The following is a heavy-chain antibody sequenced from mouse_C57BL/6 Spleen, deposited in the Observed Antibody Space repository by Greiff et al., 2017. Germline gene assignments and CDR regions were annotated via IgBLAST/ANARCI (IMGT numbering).Heavy chain of an antibody. CDR2: ISSGSSTI. CDR3: ARPAYGYGVDY. J-gene: IGHJ2*01. CDR1: GFTFSDYG. Sequence: EVHLVESGGGLVKPGGSLKLSCAASGFTFSDYGMHWVRQAPEKGLEWVAYISSGSSTIYYADTVKGRFTISRDNAKNTLFLQMTSLRSEDTAMYYCARPAYGYGVDYWGQGTTLTVSS. D-gene: IGHD2-2*01. V-gene: IGHV5-17*01.